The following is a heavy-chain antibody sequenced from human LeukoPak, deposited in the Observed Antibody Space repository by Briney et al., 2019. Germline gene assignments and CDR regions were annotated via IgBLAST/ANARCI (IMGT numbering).Heavy chain of an antibody. Sequence: EGSLRLSCAASGFSFGSYWMSWVRQAPGKGLEWVANINQDGSEKYYVDSVKGRFTISRDNAKNSLYLQMNSLRAEDTAVYHCAREAYSSNALDYWGQGTLVTVSS. CDR1: GFSFGSYW. V-gene: IGHV3-7*03. J-gene: IGHJ4*02. CDR2: INQDGSEK. CDR3: AREAYSSNALDY. D-gene: IGHD6-13*01.